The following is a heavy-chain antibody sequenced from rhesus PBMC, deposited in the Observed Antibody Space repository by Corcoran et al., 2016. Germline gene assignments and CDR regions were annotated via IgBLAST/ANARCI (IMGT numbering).Heavy chain of an antibody. V-gene: IGHV4-169*01. D-gene: IGHD5-24*01. J-gene: IGHJ2*01. Sequence: QLQLQDSGPGLVKPSKTLSVTCAVSVGSISSSYWSWLRQAPGQGLEWIGDIYGSGSSTNYNPSLKSRVTLSVDTAKNQLSLKLSSVTTADTAVDYCARRLGQYWYVDLWGPGTPSTISS. CDR1: VGSISSSY. CDR3: ARRLGQYWYVDL. CDR2: IYGSGSST.